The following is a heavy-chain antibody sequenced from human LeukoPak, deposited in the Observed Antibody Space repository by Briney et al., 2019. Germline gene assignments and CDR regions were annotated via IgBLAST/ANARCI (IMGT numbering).Heavy chain of an antibody. CDR3: ARASPSYSSVDY. J-gene: IGHJ4*02. Sequence: ASVKVPCKASGYTFTGYYMHWVRQAPGQGLEWMGWINPNSGGTNYAQKFQGRVTMTRDTSISTAYMELSRLRSDDTAVYYCARASPSYSSVDYWGQGTLATVSS. CDR2: INPNSGGT. CDR1: GYTFTGYY. D-gene: IGHD3-10*01. V-gene: IGHV1-2*02.